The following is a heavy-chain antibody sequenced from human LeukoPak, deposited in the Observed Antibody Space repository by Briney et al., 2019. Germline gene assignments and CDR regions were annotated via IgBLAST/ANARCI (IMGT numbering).Heavy chain of an antibody. CDR3: ARGSEYNYGPSSLAW. V-gene: IGHV3-23*01. CDR1: GFTFSTYA. J-gene: IGHJ4*02. D-gene: IGHD5-18*01. CDR2: ISGSGGST. Sequence: GGSLRLSCAASGFTFSTYAMSWVRQAPGKGLEWVSSISGSGGSTYYADSVKGRFTISRDNSKNTLYLQMNSLRAEDTAVYYFARGSEYNYGPSSLAWGAQEPLVPVS.